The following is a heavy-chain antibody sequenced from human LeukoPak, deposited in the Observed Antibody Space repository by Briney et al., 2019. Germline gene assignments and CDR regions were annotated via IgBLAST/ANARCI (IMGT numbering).Heavy chain of an antibody. CDR1: GCTFSTHW. Sequence: GGSLRLSCAASGCTFSTHWMSWVRKAPGKGLEWVTNINPDGSEQHYVDSVEGRFTISRDNAKNSLFLQMNSLRAGDTAVYYCGREHSGYDWEWGQGTLVTVSS. D-gene: IGHD5-12*01. J-gene: IGHJ4*02. CDR3: GREHSGYDWE. CDR2: INPDGSEQ. V-gene: IGHV3-7*01.